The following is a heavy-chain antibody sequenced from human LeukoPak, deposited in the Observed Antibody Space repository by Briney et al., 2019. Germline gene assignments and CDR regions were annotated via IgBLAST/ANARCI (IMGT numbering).Heavy chain of an antibody. Sequence: SETLSLXCTVSGGSISSGSYYWSWNRQPAGKGLEWIGRIYTSGSTNYNPSLKSRVTISVDTSKNQFSLKLSSVTAADTAVYYCARRNWGMVSAFDIWGQGTMVTVSS. CDR2: IYTSGST. J-gene: IGHJ3*02. CDR1: GGSISSGSYY. CDR3: ARRNWGMVSAFDI. D-gene: IGHD7-27*01. V-gene: IGHV4-61*02.